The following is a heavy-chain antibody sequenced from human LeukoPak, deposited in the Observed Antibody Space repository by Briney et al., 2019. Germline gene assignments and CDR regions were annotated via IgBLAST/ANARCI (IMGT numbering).Heavy chain of an antibody. CDR3: ARDPYRYGGGSYYYMDV. D-gene: IGHD5-18*01. J-gene: IGHJ6*03. CDR1: GGTFSKYA. Sequence: SVKVSCKASGGTFSKYAISWLRQAPGQGLEWMGGIIPIFGTTNYAQKFQGRVTITADKSTSTAYMELSSLRSEDTAVYYCARDPYRYGGGSYYYMDVWGKGTMVTVSS. V-gene: IGHV1-69*06. CDR2: IIPIFGTT.